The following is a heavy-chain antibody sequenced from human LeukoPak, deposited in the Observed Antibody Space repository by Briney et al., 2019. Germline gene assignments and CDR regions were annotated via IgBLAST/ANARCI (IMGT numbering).Heavy chain of an antibody. CDR3: ARHREISSRDFKY. V-gene: IGHV3-23*01. D-gene: IGHD1-14*01. J-gene: IGHJ4*02. Sequence: GGSLRLSCAASGFTFSYYAMSWVRQAPGKGLEWVSGISFSGTNTYYADSVKGRFTFSRDNSKNTLYLQMNSLRAEDTAVYYCARHREISSRDFKYWGQGTLVTVSS. CDR2: ISFSGTNT. CDR1: GFTFSYYA.